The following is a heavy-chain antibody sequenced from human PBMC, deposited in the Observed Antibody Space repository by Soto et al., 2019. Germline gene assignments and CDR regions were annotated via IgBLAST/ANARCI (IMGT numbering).Heavy chain of an antibody. CDR3: ARDSAYYYDSSAAGNFQH. V-gene: IGHV1-18*01. CDR2: INAYNGNT. CDR1: GYTFTSYG. Sequence: ASVKVSCKASGYTFTSYGITWVRQAPGHGLEWMGWINAYNGNTNYGQKLQGRVTMTTDTSTSTVYMELRSLRSDDTAVHYCARDSAYYYDSSAAGNFQHWGQGTLVTVSS. D-gene: IGHD3-22*01. J-gene: IGHJ1*01.